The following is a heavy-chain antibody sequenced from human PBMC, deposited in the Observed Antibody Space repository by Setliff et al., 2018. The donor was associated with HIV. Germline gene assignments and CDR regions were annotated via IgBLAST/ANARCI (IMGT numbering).Heavy chain of an antibody. J-gene: IGHJ4*02. CDR3: ANRLRGYNKWYYFDY. Sequence: GGSLRLSCAASGFTFNSYAMSWVRQAPGKGLEWVATMSGSTGDTYYADAVKGRFTISRYNSKNTLSLQMNSLGAEDTAVYYCANRLRGYNKWYYFDYWGQGTLVAVSS. D-gene: IGHD1-1*01. CDR2: MSGSTGDT. CDR1: GFTFNSYA. V-gene: IGHV3-23*01.